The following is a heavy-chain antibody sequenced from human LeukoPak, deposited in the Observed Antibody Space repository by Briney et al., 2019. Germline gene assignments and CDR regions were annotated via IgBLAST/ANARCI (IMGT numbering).Heavy chain of an antibody. D-gene: IGHD5-18*01. CDR2: ISYDGSNK. J-gene: IGHJ4*02. CDR1: GFTFSSYA. V-gene: IGHV3-30-3*01. Sequence: GGSLRLSCAASGFTFSSYAMSWVRQAPGKGLEWVAVISYDGSNKYYADSVKGRFTISRDNSKNTLYLQMNSLRAEDTAVYYCARSQLWAPYYFDYWGQGTLVTVSS. CDR3: ARSQLWAPYYFDY.